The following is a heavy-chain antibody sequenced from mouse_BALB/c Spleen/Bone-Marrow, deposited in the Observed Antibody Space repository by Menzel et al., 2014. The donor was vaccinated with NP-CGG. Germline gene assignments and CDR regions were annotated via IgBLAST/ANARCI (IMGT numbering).Heavy chain of an antibody. D-gene: IGHD2-14*01. V-gene: IGHV14-3*02. CDR3: ASYRYAWYFDV. J-gene: IGHJ1*01. CDR2: IDPANGNT. CDR1: GFNIKDTY. Sequence: EVQLQQPGAELVKPGASVKLSCTAFGFNIKDTYMHWVKQRPEQGLEWIGRIDPANGNTKYDPKFQGKATITADTSSNTAYLQLSSLTSEDTAVYYCASYRYAWYFDVWGAGTTVTVSS.